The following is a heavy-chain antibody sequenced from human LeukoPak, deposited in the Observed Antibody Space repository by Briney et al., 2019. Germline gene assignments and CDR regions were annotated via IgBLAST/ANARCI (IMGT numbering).Heavy chain of an antibody. J-gene: IGHJ4*02. D-gene: IGHD2-2*01. V-gene: IGHV4-31*03. Sequence: PSETLSLTCTVSGGSISSGGYYWSWIRQHPGKGLEWIGYIYYSGGTYYNPSLKSRVTISVDTSKNQFSLKLSSVTAADTAVYYCARGQADIVVVPAANNYFDYWGQGTLVTVSS. CDR1: GGSISSGGYY. CDR3: ARGQADIVVVPAANNYFDY. CDR2: IYYSGGT.